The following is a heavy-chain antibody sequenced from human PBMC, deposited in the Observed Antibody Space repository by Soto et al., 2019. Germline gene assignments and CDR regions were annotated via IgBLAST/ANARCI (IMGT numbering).Heavy chain of an antibody. V-gene: IGHV1-18*04. CDR2: ISAYNGNT. CDR3: ARARRDGYNPVPFDY. J-gene: IGHJ4*02. CDR1: GYTFTSYG. D-gene: IGHD5-12*01. Sequence: GASVKVSFKASGYTFTSYGISWVRQAPGQGLEWMGWISAYNGNTNYAQKLQGRVTMTTDTSTSTAYMELRSLRSDDTAVYYCARARRDGYNPVPFDYWGQGTLVTVSS.